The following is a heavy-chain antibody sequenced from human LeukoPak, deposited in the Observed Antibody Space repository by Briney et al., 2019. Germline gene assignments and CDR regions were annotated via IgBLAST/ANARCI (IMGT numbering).Heavy chain of an antibody. CDR1: GYTFISYG. D-gene: IGHD1-14*01. Sequence: SVKVSCKASGYTFISYGISWVRQAPGQGLEWMGGIIPVFGTANYAQKFQGRVTITADKSTSTAYMELSSLRSEDTAVYYCARGTSPPGYYFDYWGQGTLVTVSS. CDR2: IIPVFGTA. CDR3: ARGTSPPGYYFDY. J-gene: IGHJ4*02. V-gene: IGHV1-69*06.